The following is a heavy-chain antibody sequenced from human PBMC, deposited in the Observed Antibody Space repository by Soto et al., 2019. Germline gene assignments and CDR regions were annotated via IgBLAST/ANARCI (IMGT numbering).Heavy chain of an antibody. J-gene: IGHJ4*02. Sequence: PSETLSLTCTVSGDSISRSYHYWGWIRQSPGKGLEWIGSIHYTGTTSNNPSLRSRVTISVDPSKNQFSLKLTSVTAADTSIYHCARHPHSTIGSYYPSANWGQGTLVTVSS. CDR3: ARHPHSTIGSYYPSAN. D-gene: IGHD3-22*01. CDR1: GDSISRSYHY. V-gene: IGHV4-39*01. CDR2: IHYTGTT.